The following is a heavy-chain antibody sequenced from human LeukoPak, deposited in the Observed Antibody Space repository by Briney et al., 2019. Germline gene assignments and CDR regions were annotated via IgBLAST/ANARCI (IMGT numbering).Heavy chain of an antibody. Sequence: GGSLRLSCAASGFTFSSYVLGWVRQAPGQGLEWVSAISGSGGSTYYADSVKGRFTISRDNSKNTLYLQMNSLRAEDTAVYYCARDRAAADLDYWGQGTLVTVSS. CDR1: GFTFSSYV. V-gene: IGHV3-23*01. CDR2: ISGSGGST. CDR3: ARDRAAADLDY. D-gene: IGHD6-13*01. J-gene: IGHJ4*02.